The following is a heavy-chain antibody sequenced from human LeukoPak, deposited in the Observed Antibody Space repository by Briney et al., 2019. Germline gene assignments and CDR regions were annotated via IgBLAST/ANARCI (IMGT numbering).Heavy chain of an antibody. V-gene: IGHV5-51*01. J-gene: IGHJ3*02. CDR2: IYPDDSDT. Sequence: GEYLKISCKGPGYSFTSSWIAWVRQAPGKGLEWMGIIYPDDSDTRYSTSFQAQVSISADKSISTASCLWSSVKPTTRAIYYCARTYSYGRNDAFDMGSQGTMDTVSS. CDR3: ARTYSYGRNDAFDM. CDR1: GYSFTSSW. D-gene: IGHD5-18*01.